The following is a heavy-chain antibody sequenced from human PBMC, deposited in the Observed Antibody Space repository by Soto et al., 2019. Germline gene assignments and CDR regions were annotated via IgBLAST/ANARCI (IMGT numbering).Heavy chain of an antibody. CDR2: IYQTGNT. CDR3: ARGGSCSGGSCSGWFDS. D-gene: IGHD2-15*01. Sequence: QVQLQESGPGLVKPSETLSLTCAVSGVSLTTNNWWTWVRQAPGKGLEWVGEIYQTGNTNYNPSLNSRVIASLDKSKNQFCLLLTSVAAADTAIYYCARGGSCSGGSCSGWFDSWGQGTLVTVSS. V-gene: IGHV4-4*02. J-gene: IGHJ5*01. CDR1: GVSLTTNNW.